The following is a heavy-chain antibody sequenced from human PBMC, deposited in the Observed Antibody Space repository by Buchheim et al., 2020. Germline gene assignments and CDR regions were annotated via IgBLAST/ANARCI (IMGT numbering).Heavy chain of an antibody. J-gene: IGHJ4*02. CDR3: ARGSVLRYFDRAGYFDY. CDR2: IYYSGST. CDR1: GGSISSSSYY. D-gene: IGHD3-9*01. Sequence: QLQLQESGPGLVKPSETLSLTCTVSGGSISSSSYYWGWIRQPPGKGLEWIGSIYYSGSTYYNPSLKSRVTISVDTSKNQFSLKLSSVTAADTAVYYCARGSVLRYFDRAGYFDYWGQGTL. V-gene: IGHV4-39*01.